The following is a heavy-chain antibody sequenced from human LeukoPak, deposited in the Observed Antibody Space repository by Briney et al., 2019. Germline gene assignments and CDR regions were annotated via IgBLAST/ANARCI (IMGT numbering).Heavy chain of an antibody. J-gene: IGHJ4*02. CDR3: ARDIVMGVSGSYQQAQFDY. D-gene: IGHD3-16*02. V-gene: IGHV4-38-2*02. CDR2: IYHSGST. Sequence: PSETLSLTCAVSGYSISSGYYWGWIRQPPGKGLEWIGSIYHSGSTYYNPSLKSRVTISVDTSKNQFSLKLSSVTAADTAVYYCARDIVMGVSGSYQQAQFDYWGQGTLVTVSS. CDR1: GYSISSGYY.